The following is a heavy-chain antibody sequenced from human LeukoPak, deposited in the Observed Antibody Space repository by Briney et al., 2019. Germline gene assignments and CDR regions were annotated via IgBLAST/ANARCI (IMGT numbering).Heavy chain of an antibody. CDR2: INHSGST. D-gene: IGHD5-18*01. V-gene: IGHV4-34*01. CDR3: ARGIQLWGYYYMDV. Sequence: SETLSLTCAVYGGSFSGYYWSWVRQPPGKGLEWIGEINHSGSTNYNPSLKSRVTISVDTSKNQFSLKLSSVTAADTAVYYCARGIQLWGYYYMDVWGKGTTVTVSS. J-gene: IGHJ6*03. CDR1: GGSFSGYY.